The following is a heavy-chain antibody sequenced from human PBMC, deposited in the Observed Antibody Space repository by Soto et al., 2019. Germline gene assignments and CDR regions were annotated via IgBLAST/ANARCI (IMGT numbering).Heavy chain of an antibody. Sequence: GALRLSCAASGFTFSSYWMHWVRQAPGKGLVWVSRINSDGSSTSYADSVKGRFTISRDNAKNTLYLQMNSLRAEDTAVYYCASSFGNYYGMDVWGQGTTVTVSS. CDR3: ASSFGNYYGMDV. CDR2: INSDGSST. J-gene: IGHJ6*02. V-gene: IGHV3-74*01. CDR1: GFTFSSYW. D-gene: IGHD3-16*01.